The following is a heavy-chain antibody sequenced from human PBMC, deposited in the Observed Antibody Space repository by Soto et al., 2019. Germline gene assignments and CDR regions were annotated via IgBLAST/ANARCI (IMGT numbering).Heavy chain of an antibody. V-gene: IGHV3-30*18. CDR3: AKDRGSSGWYAYYYGIDV. D-gene: IGHD6-19*01. Sequence: GGSLRLSCAASGFTFSSYGMHWVRQAPGKGLEWVAVISYDGSNKYYADSVKGRFTISRDNSKNTLYLQMNSLRAEDTAVYYCAKDRGSSGWYAYYYGIDVWGQGTTVTVSS. J-gene: IGHJ6*02. CDR2: ISYDGSNK. CDR1: GFTFSSYG.